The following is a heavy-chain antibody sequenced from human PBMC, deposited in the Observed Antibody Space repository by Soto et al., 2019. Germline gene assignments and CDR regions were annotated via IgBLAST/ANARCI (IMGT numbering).Heavy chain of an antibody. CDR2: ISYDGTIT. V-gene: IGHV3-30-3*01. CDR1: GFTISNYG. CDR3: ATTRVGPCSSSICFSGIFDGMDV. D-gene: IGHD2-2*01. J-gene: IGHJ6*02. Sequence: GGSLRLSCAASGFTISNYGMHWVCQAPGKGLEWVAVISYDGTITYYADSVKGRFTISRDNSKNTLYLQMNSLRTEDTAVYYCATTRVGPCSSSICFSGIFDGMDVWGQGTTVTVSS.